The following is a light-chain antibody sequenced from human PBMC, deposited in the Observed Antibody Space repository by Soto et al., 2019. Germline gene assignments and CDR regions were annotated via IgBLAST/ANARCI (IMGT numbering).Light chain of an antibody. CDR1: QNINSH. V-gene: IGKV1-39*01. CDR3: QQRHITTPFT. CDR2: AAS. Sequence: DIQMTQSPSSLSASIGDRVTITCRASQNINSHLNWYQQKPGKAPKVVIYAASRLQSGVPSRFSGSGSWTEFTLTISSLEPEDFATSYCQQRHITTPFTFGKGTKLEIK. J-gene: IGKJ2*01.